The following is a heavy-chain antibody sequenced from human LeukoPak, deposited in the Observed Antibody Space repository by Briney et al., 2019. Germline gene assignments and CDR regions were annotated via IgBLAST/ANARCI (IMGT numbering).Heavy chain of an antibody. J-gene: IGHJ4*02. CDR2: IYYSGST. D-gene: IGHD5-12*01. Sequence: SETLSLTCTVSGGSISSYYWSWIRQPPGKGLEWIGYIYYSGSTNYNPSLESRVTISVDTSKNQFSLKLSSVTAADTAVYYCARGSGYDGFDYWGQGTLVTVSS. CDR3: ARGSGYDGFDY. CDR1: GGSISSYY. V-gene: IGHV4-59*01.